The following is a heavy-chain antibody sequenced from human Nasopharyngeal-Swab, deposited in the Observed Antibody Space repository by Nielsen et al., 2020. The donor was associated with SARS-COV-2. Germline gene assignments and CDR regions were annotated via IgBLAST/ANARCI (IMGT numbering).Heavy chain of an antibody. J-gene: IGHJ3*02. D-gene: IGHD1-14*01. V-gene: IGHV3-7*01. CDR2: INQDGSQK. CDR3: ARDPEYSALDI. Sequence: GESLKISCAASGFTFSRSWMAWVRQAPGKGLEWEANINQDGSQKYYVDSVKGRFTISRDNAENSLYLQMDSLRADDTAVYYCARDPEYSALDIWGQGTMVTVSS. CDR1: GFTFSRSW.